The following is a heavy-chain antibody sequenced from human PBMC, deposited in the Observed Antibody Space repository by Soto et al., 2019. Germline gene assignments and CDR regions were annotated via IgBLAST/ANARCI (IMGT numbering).Heavy chain of an antibody. D-gene: IGHD6-13*01. CDR3: ASFYISSRGEYYYFGIDV. Sequence: QVHLVQSGAEVKKPGASVKVSCKASGYTFIGYYMHWVRQAPGQGLEWMGWINPNNGDTNYAQKFQGRVTMTRDTSISTAYMELSSLTSDDTAVYFCASFYISSRGEYYYFGIDVWGQGTTVTVSS. V-gene: IGHV1-2*02. J-gene: IGHJ6*02. CDR2: INPNNGDT. CDR1: GYTFIGYY.